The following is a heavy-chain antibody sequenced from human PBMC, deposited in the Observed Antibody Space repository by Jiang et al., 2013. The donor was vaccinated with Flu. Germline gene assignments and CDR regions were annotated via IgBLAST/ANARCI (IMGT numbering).Heavy chain of an antibody. CDR3: ARVEDYYDSSGYYHYFDY. CDR1: GGSFSGYY. Sequence: LLKPSETLSLTCAVYGGSFSGYYWSWIRQPPGKGLEWIGEINHSGSTNYNPSLKSRVTISVDTSKNQFSLKLSSVTAADTAVYYCARVEDYYDSSGYYHYFDYWAREPWSPSPQ. D-gene: IGHD3-22*01. J-gene: IGHJ4*02. CDR2: INHSGST. V-gene: IGHV4-34*01.